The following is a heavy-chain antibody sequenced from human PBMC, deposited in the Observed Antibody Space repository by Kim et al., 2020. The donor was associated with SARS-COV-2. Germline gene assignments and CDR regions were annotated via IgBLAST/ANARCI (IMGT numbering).Heavy chain of an antibody. CDR2: DK. Sequence: DKHYRTSLKTRITISKDTSKNQVVLKMTNMDPVDTGTYYCARGRRGVDYWGQGTLVTVSS. V-gene: IGHV2-70*13. CDR3: ARGRRGVDY. D-gene: IGHD3-10*01. J-gene: IGHJ4*02.